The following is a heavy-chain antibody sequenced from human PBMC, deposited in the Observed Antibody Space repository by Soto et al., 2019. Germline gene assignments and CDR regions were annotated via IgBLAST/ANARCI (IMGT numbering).Heavy chain of an antibody. CDR3: AKVAATIGPWDH. J-gene: IGHJ4*02. D-gene: IGHD5-12*01. Sequence: EVQLLESGGDIVRPGGSLRLSCAGSGFAFNMYAISWIRQVPGKGLEWVSVITGSGVNTNYADSVKGRFTISRDNSKNMVYLQMNSLRAEDTGLYYWAKVAATIGPWDHWGQGTLVTVSS. CDR1: GFAFNMYA. V-gene: IGHV3-23*01. CDR2: ITGSGVNT.